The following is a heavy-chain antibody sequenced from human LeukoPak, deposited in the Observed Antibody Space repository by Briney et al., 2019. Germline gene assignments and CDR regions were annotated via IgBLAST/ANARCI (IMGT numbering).Heavy chain of an antibody. CDR3: ARDPYSGAYGADYYYFMDV. CDR2: ITSTSTYM. D-gene: IGHD1-26*01. J-gene: IGHJ6*03. Sequence: PGGSLRLSCAASGFTFSTFNMNWVRQAPGKGLEWVASITSTSTYMFYADSVRGRFTISRDNAANSLFLQMDSLRGEDTAVYYCARDPYSGAYGADYYYFMDVWGRGTTVTVSS. V-gene: IGHV3-21*01. CDR1: GFTFSTFN.